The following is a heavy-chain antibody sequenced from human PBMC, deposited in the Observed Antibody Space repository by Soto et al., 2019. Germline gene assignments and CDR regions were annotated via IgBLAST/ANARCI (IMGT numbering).Heavy chain of an antibody. CDR3: ASEYSSSSRYYYYGMDV. V-gene: IGHV1-46*01. D-gene: IGHD6-6*01. Sequence: QVQLVQSGAEVKKPGASVKVSCKASGYTFTSYYMHWVRQAPGQGLEWMGIINPSGGSTSYAQKFPGRVTMTRDTSTSTVYMELSSLRSEDTAVYYCASEYSSSSRYYYYGMDVWGQGTTVTVSS. CDR2: INPSGGST. CDR1: GYTFTSYY. J-gene: IGHJ6*02.